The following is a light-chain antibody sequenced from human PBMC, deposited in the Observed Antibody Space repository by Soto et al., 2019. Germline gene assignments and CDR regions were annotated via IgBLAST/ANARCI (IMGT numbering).Light chain of an antibody. Sequence: QSALTQPASVSGSPGQSITISCTRTSSDVGGYSYVSWYQQHPGKAPKLMIYDVSNRPSGVSNRFSGSKSGNTASLTISGLQAEDEDDYYCSSYTSSSTLGVFGGGTKLTVL. V-gene: IGLV2-14*01. CDR1: SSDVGGYSY. J-gene: IGLJ2*01. CDR3: SSYTSSSTLGV. CDR2: DVS.